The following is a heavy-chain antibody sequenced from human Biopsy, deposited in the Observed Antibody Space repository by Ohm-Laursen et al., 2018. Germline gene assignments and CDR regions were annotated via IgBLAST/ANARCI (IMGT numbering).Heavy chain of an antibody. CDR1: VGTFCNYG. CDR2: NIPILGTG. D-gene: IGHD3-9*01. J-gene: IGHJ1*01. V-gene: IGHV1-69*06. CDR3: ATKLTGYFHH. Sequence: SVKVSSKPPVGTFCNYGVNWVRQAPGQGLEWLGGNIPILGTGNYAQKFQDRVPVAADTSTSTATMELRSLRSDDTAVYYCATKLTGYFHHWGQGALVIVSS.